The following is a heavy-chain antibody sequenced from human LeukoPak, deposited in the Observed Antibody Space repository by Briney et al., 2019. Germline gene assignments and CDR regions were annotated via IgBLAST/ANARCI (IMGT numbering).Heavy chain of an antibody. Sequence: GGSLRLSCAASGFTFSSYNMKWVRQAPGKGLEWVSSISSSSTYIYYADSVKGRFTISRDNAKNSLYLQMNSLRAEDTAVYYCARAPWGSNWYDDALDIWGQGTMVTVFS. D-gene: IGHD6-13*01. CDR2: ISSSSTYI. CDR3: ARAPWGSNWYDDALDI. J-gene: IGHJ3*02. V-gene: IGHV3-21*01. CDR1: GFTFSSYN.